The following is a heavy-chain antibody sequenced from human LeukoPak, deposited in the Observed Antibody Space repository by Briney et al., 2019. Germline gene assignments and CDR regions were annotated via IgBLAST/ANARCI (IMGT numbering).Heavy chain of an antibody. CDR2: IIPIFGIA. D-gene: IGHD2-2*01. J-gene: IGHJ5*02. V-gene: IGHV1-69*04. CDR3: ARVPIVVVPAATDNWFDP. CDR1: GGTFSSYA. Sequence: SVKVSCKASGGTFSSYAISWVRQAPGQGLEWMGRIIPIFGIANYAQKFQGRVTTTADKSTSTAYMELSSLRSEDTAVYYCARVPIVVVPAATDNWFDPWGQGTLVTVSS.